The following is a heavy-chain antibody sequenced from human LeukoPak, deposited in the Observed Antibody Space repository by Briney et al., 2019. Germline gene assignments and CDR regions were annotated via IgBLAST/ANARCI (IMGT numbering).Heavy chain of an antibody. CDR2: IGGSGGDT. CDR1: GITFSPYA. D-gene: IGHD3-10*01. Sequence: GGSLRLSCAASGITFSPYAMSWVRQVPGRGQEWVSAIGGSGGDTYYADSVKGRFTISRDNSKHTLYLQMNTLRAEDTAVSYCANTRGTMVRGITDYWGQGTLVTVSS. V-gene: IGHV3-23*01. J-gene: IGHJ4*02. CDR3: ANTRGTMVRGITDY.